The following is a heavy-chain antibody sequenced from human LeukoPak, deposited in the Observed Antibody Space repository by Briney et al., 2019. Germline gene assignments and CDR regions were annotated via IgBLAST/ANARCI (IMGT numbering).Heavy chain of an antibody. J-gene: IGHJ4*02. CDR2: ISSSGSTI. Sequence: PGGSLRLSCAASGFTFSSYGMNWVRQAPGKGLEWVSYISSSGSTIYYADSVKGRFTISRDNAKNSLYLQMNSLRAEDTAVYYCARDPTAAAGTFSYFDYWGQGTLVTVSS. CDR1: GFTFSSYG. D-gene: IGHD6-13*01. CDR3: ARDPTAAAGTFSYFDY. V-gene: IGHV3-48*03.